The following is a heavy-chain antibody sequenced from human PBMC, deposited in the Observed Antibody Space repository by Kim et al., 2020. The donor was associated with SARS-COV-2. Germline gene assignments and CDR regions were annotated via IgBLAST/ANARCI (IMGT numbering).Heavy chain of an antibody. V-gene: IGHV4-31*03. CDR1: GCSISSGGYY. D-gene: IGHD3-9*01. Sequence: SETLSLTCTVSGCSISSGGYYWCWIHHHPGERLWWVGNYYYSGSSYYTPSLNSRATILVATSKHQSLMQRSAMAVAATAVYYCAAARSGYIGNPIHAFD. J-gene: IGHJ3*02. CDR2: YYYSGSS. CDR3: AAARSGYIGNPIHAFD.